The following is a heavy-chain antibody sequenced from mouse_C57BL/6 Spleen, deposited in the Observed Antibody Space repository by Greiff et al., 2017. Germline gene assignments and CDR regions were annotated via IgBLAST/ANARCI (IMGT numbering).Heavy chain of an antibody. Sequence: QVQLQQSDAELVKPGASVKISCKVSGYTFTDHTIHWMKQRPEQGLEWIGYIYPRDGSTKYNEKFKGKATLTADKSSSTAYMQLNSLTSDDSAVYFCASRYGGGYYYAMDYWGQGTSVTVSS. J-gene: IGHJ4*01. V-gene: IGHV1-78*01. CDR2: IYPRDGST. CDR1: GYTFTDHT. CDR3: ASRYGGGYYYAMDY. D-gene: IGHD1-1*02.